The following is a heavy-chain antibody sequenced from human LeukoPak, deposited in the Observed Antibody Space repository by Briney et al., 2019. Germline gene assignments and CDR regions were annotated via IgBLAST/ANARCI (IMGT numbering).Heavy chain of an antibody. D-gene: IGHD3-10*01. CDR2: INHSGST. CDR3: ARDFSYYYGSGNP. Sequence: PSETLSLTCAVYGGSFSGYYWSWIRQPPGKGLEWIGEINHSGSTNYNPSLKSRVTMSVDTSKNQFSLKLSSVTAADTAVYYCARDFSYYYGSGNPWGQGTLVTVSS. CDR1: GGSFSGYY. V-gene: IGHV4-34*01. J-gene: IGHJ5*02.